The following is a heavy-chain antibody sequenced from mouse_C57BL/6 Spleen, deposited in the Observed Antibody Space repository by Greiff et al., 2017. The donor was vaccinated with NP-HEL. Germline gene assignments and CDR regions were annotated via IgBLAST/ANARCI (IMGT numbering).Heavy chain of an antibody. CDR3: ARGANWVSMDY. J-gene: IGHJ4*01. D-gene: IGHD4-1*01. Sequence: QVQLQQPGAELVKPGASVKLSCKASGYTFTSYWMQWVKQRPGQGLEWIGEIDPSDSYTNYNQKFKGKATLTVDTSFSTAYMQLSSLTSEDSAVYYCARGANWVSMDYWGQGTSVTVSS. CDR2: IDPSDSYT. V-gene: IGHV1-50*01. CDR1: GYTFTSYW.